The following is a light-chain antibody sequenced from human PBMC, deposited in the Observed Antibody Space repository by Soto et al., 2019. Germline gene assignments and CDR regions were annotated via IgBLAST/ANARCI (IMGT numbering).Light chain of an antibody. CDR1: QSVSSSY. CDR2: GAS. V-gene: IGKV3-20*01. CDR3: QQYGTSLRGT. Sequence: ERVLTQSPGTLYLSPGERASLSCRASQSVSSSYLAWYQQRPGQAPRLLIYGASNRAAGVPDRFSGSGSGADFTLTITRLEPEDFAVYYCQQYGTSLRGTFGQGTKV. J-gene: IGKJ1*01.